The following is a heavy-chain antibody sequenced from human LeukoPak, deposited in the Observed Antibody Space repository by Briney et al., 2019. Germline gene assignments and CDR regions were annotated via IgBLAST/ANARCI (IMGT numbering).Heavy chain of an antibody. CDR3: ARGGTGSNDRGDWFDP. V-gene: IGHV3-13*01. J-gene: IGHJ5*02. CDR1: GFTLSSYD. Sequence: GGSLRLSCAASGFTLSSYDMHWVRQATGKGLEWVSAIGTAGDTYYPGSVKGRFTISRENAKNSLYLQMNSLRAGDTAVYYCARGGTGSNDRGDWFDPWGQGTLVTVSS. D-gene: IGHD1-1*01. CDR2: IGTAGDT.